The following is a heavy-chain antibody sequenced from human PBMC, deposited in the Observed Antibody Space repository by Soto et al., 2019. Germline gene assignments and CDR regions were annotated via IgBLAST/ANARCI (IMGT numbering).Heavy chain of an antibody. CDR3: AKDKYTDSVRRVWFFDF. D-gene: IGHD3-16*01. CDR1: GFTFSKYA. V-gene: IGHV3-23*01. Sequence: EVQLLESGGGLVKSGGSLRLSCVASGFTFSKYAMTWVRQAPGKGLEWVSSISSNGKTTDYADSVKGRFTISRDNSRNTLSLPMDSLRGDDAALYDCAKDKYTDSVRRVWFFDFWGRGTLVTVSS. CDR2: ISSNGKTT. J-gene: IGHJ2*01.